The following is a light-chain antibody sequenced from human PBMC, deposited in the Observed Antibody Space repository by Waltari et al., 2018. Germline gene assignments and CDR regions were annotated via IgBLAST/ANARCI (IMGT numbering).Light chain of an antibody. Sequence: EIVLTQSPGSLSLSPGERATLSCKASQSVAKYLAWYQQKPGQAPRLLIYHASIRATGIPDRFSGSGYVTDVSLTISRLEPEDFAVYFCQKYVNLPATFGQGTTVEV. CDR1: QSVAKY. CDR3: QKYVNLPAT. CDR2: HAS. J-gene: IGKJ1*01. V-gene: IGKV3-20*01.